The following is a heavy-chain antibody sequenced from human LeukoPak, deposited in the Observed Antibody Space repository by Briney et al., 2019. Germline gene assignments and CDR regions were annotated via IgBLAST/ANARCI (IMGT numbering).Heavy chain of an antibody. V-gene: IGHV3-30*04. CDR2: ISHDGESK. CDR3: ASPPRAVVTYYAGMDV. Sequence: PGGSLRLSCIASGFSFSDYAMHWVRQTPGKGLHWVAVISHDGESKYVADFVRGRFTISRDNSKNTLSLQMNSLRAEDSGVYYCASPPRAVVTYYAGMDVWGQGTTVAVSS. D-gene: IGHD2-21*02. J-gene: IGHJ6*02. CDR1: GFSFSDYA.